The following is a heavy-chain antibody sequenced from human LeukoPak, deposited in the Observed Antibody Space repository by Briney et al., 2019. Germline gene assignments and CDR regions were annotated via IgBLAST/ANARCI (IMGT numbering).Heavy chain of an antibody. CDR3: ARVVVTPANWFDP. V-gene: IGHV4-59*01. J-gene: IGHJ5*02. CDR2: IYYSGST. Sequence: SETLSLTCTVSGGSISSYYWSWIRQPPGRGLEWIGYIYYSGSTNYNLSLKSRVTKSVDTSKNQFSLKLSSVTAADTAVYYCARVVVTPANWFDPWGQGTLVTVSS. CDR1: GGSISSYY. D-gene: IGHD4-23*01.